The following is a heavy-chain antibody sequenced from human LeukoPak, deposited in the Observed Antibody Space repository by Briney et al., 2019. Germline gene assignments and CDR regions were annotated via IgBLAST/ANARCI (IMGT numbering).Heavy chain of an antibody. CDR1: GFTFSSYA. D-gene: IGHD4-17*01. J-gene: IGHJ6*02. CDR3: ARLETTTPYYYYGMDV. CDR2: ISYDGSNK. V-gene: IGHV3-30-3*01. Sequence: PGRSLRLSCAASGFTFSSYAMHWVRQAPGKGLEWVAVISYDGSNKYYADSVKGRFTISRDNSKNTLYLQMNSLRAEDTAVYYCARLETTTPYYYYGMDVWGQGTTVTVSS.